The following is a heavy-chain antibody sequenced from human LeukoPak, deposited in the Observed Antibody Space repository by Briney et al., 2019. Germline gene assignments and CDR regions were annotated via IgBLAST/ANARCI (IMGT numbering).Heavy chain of an antibody. J-gene: IGHJ6*02. D-gene: IGHD3-3*01. CDR1: GGSISSGGYY. CDR2: IYYSGST. V-gene: IGHV4-31*03. CDR3: ARDYDFWSGPRYGMDV. Sequence: SETLSLTCTVSGGSISSGGYYWSWIRQHPGKGLEWIGYIYYSGSTYYNPSLKSRVTISVDTSKNQFSLKLSSVTAADTAVYYCARDYDFWSGPRYGMDVWGQGITVTVSS.